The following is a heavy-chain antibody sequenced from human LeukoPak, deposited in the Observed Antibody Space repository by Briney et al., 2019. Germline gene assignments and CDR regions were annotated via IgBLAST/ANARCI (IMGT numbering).Heavy chain of an antibody. V-gene: IGHV3-74*01. D-gene: IGHD4-17*01. CDR2: INSDGSWT. J-gene: IGHJ4*02. CDR1: GNYW. Sequence: GGSLRLSCAASGNYWMHWVRQAPGKGLVWVSHINSDGSWTSYADSVKGRFTISKDNAKNTVYLQMNSLRAEDTAVYYCARLGQTMTTVTGFGDWGQGTLVTVSS. CDR3: ARLGQTMTTVTGFGD.